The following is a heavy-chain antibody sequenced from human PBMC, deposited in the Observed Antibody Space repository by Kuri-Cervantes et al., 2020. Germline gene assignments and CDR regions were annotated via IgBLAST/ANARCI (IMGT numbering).Heavy chain of an antibody. CDR3: ARDLGLDH. J-gene: IGHJ5*02. Sequence: ASVKVSCKASGYTFTGYYMHWVRQAPGQGLEWMGWVSGSNASRNYARDFQDRVTMTTDRSTSTVYMELRNLRYDDTAVYYCARDLGLDHWGQGTLVTVSS. V-gene: IGHV1-18*04. CDR1: GYTFTGYY. CDR2: VSGSNASR.